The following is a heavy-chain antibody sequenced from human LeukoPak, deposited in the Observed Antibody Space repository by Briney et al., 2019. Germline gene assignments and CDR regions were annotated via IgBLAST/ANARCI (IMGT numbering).Heavy chain of an antibody. V-gene: IGHV3-74*01. CDR2: INRDGSST. CDR1: GFTSSNYW. D-gene: IGHD2-21*02. Sequence: GGSLRLSCAASGFTSSNYWMHWVRQAPAKGLVWVSRINRDGSSTNYADSVRGRFTISRDNAKKTLYLQMNSLRAEDTAVYYCARLYCGGDCYSGRFDYWGQGTLVTVSS. J-gene: IGHJ4*02. CDR3: ARLYCGGDCYSGRFDY.